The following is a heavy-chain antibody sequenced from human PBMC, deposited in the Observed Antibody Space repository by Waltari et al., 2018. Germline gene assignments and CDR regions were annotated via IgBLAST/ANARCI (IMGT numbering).Heavy chain of an antibody. CDR1: GGSFSGYY. D-gene: IGHD2-2*01. J-gene: IGHJ3*02. CDR2: INHSGST. Sequence: QVQLQQWGAGLLKPSETLSLTCAVYGGSFSGYYWSWIRQPPGKGLEWIGEINHSGSTNYNPSLKSRVTISVDTSKNQFSRKLSSVTAADTAVYYCARGDALGYCSSTSCLDAFDIWGQGTMVTVSS. CDR3: ARGDALGYCSSTSCLDAFDI. V-gene: IGHV4-34*01.